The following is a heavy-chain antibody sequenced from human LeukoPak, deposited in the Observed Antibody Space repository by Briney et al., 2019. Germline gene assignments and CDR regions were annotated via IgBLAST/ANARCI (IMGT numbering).Heavy chain of an antibody. V-gene: IGHV1-18*01. Sequence: ASVKVSCKASGYTFTSYGISWVRQAPGQGLEWMGWISAYNGNTNYAQKLQGRVTMTTDTSTSTAYMELRSLRSDDTAVYYCARASYYYDSSGYPAPYNWFDPWGQGTLVTVSS. J-gene: IGHJ5*02. CDR3: ARASYYYDSSGYPAPYNWFDP. D-gene: IGHD3-22*01. CDR2: ISAYNGNT. CDR1: GYTFTSYG.